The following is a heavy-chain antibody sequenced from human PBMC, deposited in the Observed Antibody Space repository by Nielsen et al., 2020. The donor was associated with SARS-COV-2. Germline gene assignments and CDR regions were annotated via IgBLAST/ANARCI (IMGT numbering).Heavy chain of an antibody. CDR2: IKQDGSEK. Sequence: GESLKISCAASGFTFSSYWMSWVRQAPGKGLEWVANIKQDGSEKYYVDSVKGRFTISRDNAKNSLYLQMNSLRAKNTAVYYCARDKISGYSSGWYYIYWGQGTLVTVSS. J-gene: IGHJ4*02. CDR1: GFTFSSYW. CDR3: ARDKISGYSSGWYYIY. D-gene: IGHD6-19*01. V-gene: IGHV3-7*03.